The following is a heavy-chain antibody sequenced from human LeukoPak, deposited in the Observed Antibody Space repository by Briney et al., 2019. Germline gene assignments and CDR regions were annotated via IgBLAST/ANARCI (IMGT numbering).Heavy chain of an antibody. V-gene: IGHV1-18*01. CDR1: GYTFNNYG. D-gene: IGHD5-24*01. CDR3: ARNEEMATIADY. J-gene: IGHJ4*02. Sequence: ASVKVSCKAFGYTFNNYGISWVRQAPGQGLEWMGWINTYNGNTNYAQNLQGRVTMTTDTSTSTAYMELRSLRSDDTAVYCCARNEEMATIADYWGQGTLVIVSS. CDR2: INTYNGNT.